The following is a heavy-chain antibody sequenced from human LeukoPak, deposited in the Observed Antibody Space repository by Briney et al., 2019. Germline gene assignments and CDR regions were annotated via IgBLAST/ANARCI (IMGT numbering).Heavy chain of an antibody. Sequence: SETLSLTCTVSGYSISSSYYWGWIRQPPGKGLEWIGSIYYSGSTYYNPSLKSRVTISVDTSKNQFSLKLSSVTAADTAVYYCARGPSSGWYGLLDYWGQGTLVTVSS. CDR2: IYYSGST. J-gene: IGHJ4*02. CDR3: ARGPSSGWYGLLDY. D-gene: IGHD6-19*01. V-gene: IGHV4-38-2*02. CDR1: GYSISSSYY.